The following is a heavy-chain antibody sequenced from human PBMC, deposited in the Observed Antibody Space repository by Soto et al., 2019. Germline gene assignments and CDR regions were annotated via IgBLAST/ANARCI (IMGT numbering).Heavy chain of an antibody. Sequence: GGSLRLSCAASGFTFSSYWMSWVRQAPGKGLEWVANIKQDGSEKYYVDSVKGRFTTSRDNAKNSLYLQMNSLRAEDTAVYYCARSAQDIMIMFGGVLVLSSDYSGPATLLTVST. V-gene: IGHV3-7*03. CDR3: ARSAQDIMIMFGGVLVLSSDY. J-gene: IGHJ4*02. D-gene: IGHD3-16*02. CDR1: GFTFSSYW. CDR2: IKQDGSEK.